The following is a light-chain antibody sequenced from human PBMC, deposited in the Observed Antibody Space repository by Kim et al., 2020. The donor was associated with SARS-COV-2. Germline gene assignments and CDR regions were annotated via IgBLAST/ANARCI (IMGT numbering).Light chain of an antibody. CDR3: QQYNDWPLLA. CDR1: RRVRNN. V-gene: IGKV3-15*01. CDR2: GAS. J-gene: IGKJ4*01. Sequence: SPGKSVTITSRASRRVRNNLVQEPQRPGHAPRLLALGASTRATDIAARFSGSGSGTEFTLPIRSLQSGDFAVYYCQQYNDWPLLAFGGGTKVDIK.